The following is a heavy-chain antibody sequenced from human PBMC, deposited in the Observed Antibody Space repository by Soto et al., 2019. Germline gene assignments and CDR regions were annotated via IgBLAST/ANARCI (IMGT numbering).Heavy chain of an antibody. CDR1: GGSISSGGYS. D-gene: IGHD1-7*01. Sequence: QLQLQESGSGLVKPSQTLSLTCAVSGGSISSGGYSWSWIRQPPGKGLEWIGYIYHSGSTYYNPSLKSRVTISVDRSKIQFSLKLSSVTAADTAVYYCARGGLPGTKSRYYYGMDVWGQGTTVTVSS. J-gene: IGHJ6*02. V-gene: IGHV4-30-2*01. CDR2: IYHSGST. CDR3: ARGGLPGTKSRYYYGMDV.